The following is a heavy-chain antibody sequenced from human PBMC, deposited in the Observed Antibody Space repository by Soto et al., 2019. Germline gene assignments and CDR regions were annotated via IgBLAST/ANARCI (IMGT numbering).Heavy chain of an antibody. J-gene: IGHJ6*03. CDR2: ISSSSSYI. CDR1: GFTFSSYS. D-gene: IGHD2-2*01. V-gene: IGHV3-21*01. Sequence: PGGSLRLSCAASGFTFSSYSMNWVRQAPGKGLEWVSSISSSSSYIYYADSVKGRITISRDNAKNSLYLQMNSLRAEDTAVYYCATESCGGSSTSCYDFYYYYYMDVWGKGTTVTVSS. CDR3: ATESCGGSSTSCYDFYYYYYMDV.